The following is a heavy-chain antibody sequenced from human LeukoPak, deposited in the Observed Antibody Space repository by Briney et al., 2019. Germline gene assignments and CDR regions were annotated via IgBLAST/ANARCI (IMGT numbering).Heavy chain of an antibody. J-gene: IGHJ4*02. D-gene: IGHD1-1*01. V-gene: IGHV3-23*01. CDR1: GFTFSSYA. CDR3: ASRRAG. CDR2: ISDSGGST. Sequence: GGSLRLSCAPSGFTFSSYAMSWVRQAPGKELEWVSTISDSGGSTFYADSVKGRFTISRDNSKNTLYLQMNSLRAEDTAVYYCASRRAGGGQGTLVTVSS.